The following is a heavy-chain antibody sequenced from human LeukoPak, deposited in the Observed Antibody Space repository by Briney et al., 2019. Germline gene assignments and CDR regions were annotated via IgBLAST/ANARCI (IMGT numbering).Heavy chain of an antibody. CDR2: IYSGGST. V-gene: IGHV3-66*02. CDR3: AREYYDFWSGLYYYYMDV. D-gene: IGHD3-3*01. Sequence: GGSLRLSCAASGFTVSSNYMSWVRQAPGKGLEWVSAIYSGGSTYYADSVKGRFTISRDNSKNTLYLQMNSLRAEDTAVYYCAREYYDFWSGLYYYYMDVWGKGTTVTVSS. CDR1: GFTVSSNY. J-gene: IGHJ6*03.